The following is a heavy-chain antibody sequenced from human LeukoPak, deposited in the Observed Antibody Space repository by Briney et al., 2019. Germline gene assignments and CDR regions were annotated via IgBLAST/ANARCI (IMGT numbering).Heavy chain of an antibody. CDR1: GFTFTSAW. V-gene: IGHV3-74*01. Sequence: GGSLRLSCAASGFTFTSAWMHWFRQVPGRGLVWISRISTDGAITGYADSVKGRFTISRDNAKNTLYLQMISLRAEDTAVYYCARERTTVTLFDCWGQGALVTVSS. CDR2: ISTDGAIT. J-gene: IGHJ4*02. D-gene: IGHD4-17*01. CDR3: ARERTTVTLFDC.